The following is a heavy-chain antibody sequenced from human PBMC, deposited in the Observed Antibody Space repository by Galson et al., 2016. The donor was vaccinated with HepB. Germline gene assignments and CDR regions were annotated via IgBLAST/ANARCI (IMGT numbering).Heavy chain of an antibody. Sequence: SLRLSCAASGFTFSSYGMHWVRQAPGKGLEWVAVISYDGSNKYYADSVKGRFTISRDNSKNTLYLQMNSLRAEDTAVYYCAKGYYDFWSGYYTYFDYWGQETLVTVSS. CDR3: AKGYYDFWSGYYTYFDY. V-gene: IGHV3-30*18. D-gene: IGHD3-3*01. CDR2: ISYDGSNK. J-gene: IGHJ4*02. CDR1: GFTFSSYG.